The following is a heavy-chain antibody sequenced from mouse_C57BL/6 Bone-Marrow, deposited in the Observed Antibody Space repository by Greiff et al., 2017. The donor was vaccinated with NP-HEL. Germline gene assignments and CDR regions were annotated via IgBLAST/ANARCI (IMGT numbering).Heavy chain of an antibody. J-gene: IGHJ1*03. CDR3: ARNDYDWYFDV. V-gene: IGHV1-80*01. Sequence: QVQLKQSGAELVKPGASVKISCKASGYAFSSYWMNWVKQRPGKGLEWIGQIYPGDGDTNYNGKFKGKATLTADKSSSTAYMQLSSLTSEDSAVYFCARNDYDWYFDVWGTGTTVTVSS. D-gene: IGHD2-4*01. CDR1: GYAFSSYW. CDR2: IYPGDGDT.